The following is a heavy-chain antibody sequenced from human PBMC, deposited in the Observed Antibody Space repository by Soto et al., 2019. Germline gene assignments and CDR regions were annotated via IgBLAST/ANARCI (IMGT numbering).Heavy chain of an antibody. J-gene: IGHJ4*02. V-gene: IGHV1-2*02. CDR1: GYTFTSYS. CDR3: ARASRLSSGWYLDY. D-gene: IGHD6-19*01. Sequence: QVQLVQSGAEVKKPGASVKVSCKASGYTFTSYSISWVRQAPGQGLEWMGWINPNSGGTNYAQKFQGRVTMTRDTSISTAYMELSRLRSDDTAVYYCARASRLSSGWYLDYWGQGTLVTVSS. CDR2: INPNSGGT.